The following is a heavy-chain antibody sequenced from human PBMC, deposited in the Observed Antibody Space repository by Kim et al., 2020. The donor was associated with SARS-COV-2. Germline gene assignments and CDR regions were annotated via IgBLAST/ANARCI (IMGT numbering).Heavy chain of an antibody. J-gene: IGHJ4*02. CDR2: SP. V-gene: IGHV7-4-1*02. CDR3: ARVYSRDFDY. D-gene: IGHD6-19*01. Sequence: SPTYAQGFTGRFVFSVDTSVSSAYLQISSLKAEDTAVYYCARVYSRDFDYWGQGTLVTVSS.